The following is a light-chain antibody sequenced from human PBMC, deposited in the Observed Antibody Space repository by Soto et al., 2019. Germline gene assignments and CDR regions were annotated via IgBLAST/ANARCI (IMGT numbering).Light chain of an antibody. CDR1: QSVTNNY. CDR2: GAS. J-gene: IGKJ5*01. V-gene: IGKV3-20*01. Sequence: TVLTQSPGTLSLSPGERATLSCRTSQSVTNNYLAWYQQKPGQAPRLLIDGASSRATGIPDRFSGSGSGTVFTLTIDRLEPEDFAVYYCQQYGTSPITFGQGTRLEIK. CDR3: QQYGTSPIT.